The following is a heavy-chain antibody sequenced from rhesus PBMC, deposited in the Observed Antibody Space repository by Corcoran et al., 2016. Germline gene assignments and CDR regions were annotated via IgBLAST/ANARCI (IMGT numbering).Heavy chain of an antibody. CDR1: GASISSYW. J-gene: IGHJ2*01. Sequence: QVQLQESGPGLVKPSETLSLTCAVSGASISSYWWNWIRQPPGKGLELIGEINGNSGSTQHTPSHKSRVTSSKHASKNHFSGKRSSVTAAATAVYYCARTGSNSPWWYFDIWGPGTPITISS. V-gene: IGHV4-80*01. CDR3: ARTGSNSPWWYFDI. CDR2: INGNSGST. D-gene: IGHD4-29*01.